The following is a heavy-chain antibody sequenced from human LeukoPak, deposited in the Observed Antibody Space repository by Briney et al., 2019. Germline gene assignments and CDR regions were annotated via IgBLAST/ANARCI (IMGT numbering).Heavy chain of an antibody. V-gene: IGHV4-30-2*01. D-gene: IGHD5-24*01. CDR1: GGSISSGGYY. CDR3: ARVLNEERWLQLVDY. CDR2: IYHSGST. J-gene: IGHJ4*02. Sequence: SETLSLTCTVSGGSISSGGYYWSWIRQPPGKGLEWIGYIYHSGSTYYNPSLKSRVTISVDRSKNQFSLKLSSVTAADTAVYYCARVLNEERWLQLVDYWGQGTLVTVSS.